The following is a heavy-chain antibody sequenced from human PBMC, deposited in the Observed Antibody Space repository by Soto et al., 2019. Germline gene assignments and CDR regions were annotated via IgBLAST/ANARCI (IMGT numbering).Heavy chain of an antibody. CDR2: ISSSSSYI. CDR3: AREKGVGAIHYYYYGMDV. CDR1: GFTFSSYS. J-gene: IGHJ6*02. Sequence: GESLKISCAASGFTFSSYSMNWVRQAPGKGLEWVSSISSSSSYIYYADSVKGRFTISRDNAKNSLYLQMNSLKAEDTAVYYCAREKGVGAIHYYYYGMDVWGQGTTVTVSS. D-gene: IGHD1-26*01. V-gene: IGHV3-21*01.